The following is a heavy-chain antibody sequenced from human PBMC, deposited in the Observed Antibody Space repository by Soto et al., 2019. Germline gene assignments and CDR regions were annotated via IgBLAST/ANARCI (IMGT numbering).Heavy chain of an antibody. CDR1: GYTFTSYG. J-gene: IGHJ4*02. V-gene: IGHV1-18*01. CDR3: ARDAAAGLNDY. Sequence: QVQLVQSGAEVKKPGASVKVSCKASGYTFTSYGISWVRQAPGQGLEWMGWISAYNGNTKYAQKFQGRVTMTTDTSTSKAYREVRSLRSDDTAVYYCARDAAAGLNDYWGQGTLVTVSS. CDR2: ISAYNGNT. D-gene: IGHD6-13*01.